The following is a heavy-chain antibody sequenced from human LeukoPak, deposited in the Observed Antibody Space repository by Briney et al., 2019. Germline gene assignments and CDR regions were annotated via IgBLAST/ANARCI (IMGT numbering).Heavy chain of an antibody. Sequence: GRSLRLSCAASGFTFSNYGMHWVRQAPGKGLEWVAVISYDGSNKYYADSVKGRFTISRDNSKNSLYLQMNSLRTEDTALYYCAKDGWYYDSSGYYGIDYWGQGTLVTVSS. J-gene: IGHJ4*02. D-gene: IGHD3-22*01. CDR1: GFTFSNYG. V-gene: IGHV3-30*18. CDR3: AKDGWYYDSSGYYGIDY. CDR2: ISYDGSNK.